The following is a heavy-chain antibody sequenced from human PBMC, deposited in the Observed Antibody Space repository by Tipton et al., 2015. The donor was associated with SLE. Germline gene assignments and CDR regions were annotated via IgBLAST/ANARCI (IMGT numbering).Heavy chain of an antibody. J-gene: IGHJ4*02. V-gene: IGHV4-34*01. CDR2: IYHSGTT. CDR1: GGSFSEHH. Sequence: TLSLTCAVYGGSFSEHHWSWIRQPPGKGLEWIGSIYHSGTTYYYNPSLKSRVTISVDTSKNQFSLKLSSVTAADTAVYYCARGELTLDYWGQGTLVTVSS. CDR3: ARGELTLDY. D-gene: IGHD1-7*01.